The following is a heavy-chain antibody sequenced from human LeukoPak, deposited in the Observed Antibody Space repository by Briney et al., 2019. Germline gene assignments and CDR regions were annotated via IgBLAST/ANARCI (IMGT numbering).Heavy chain of an antibody. V-gene: IGHV3-48*03. CDR1: GFTFSSYE. CDR3: ARDSYYDILTGYSHFDY. Sequence: PGGSLRLSCAASGFTFSSYEMNWVRQAPGTGLEWVSYISSSGSTIYYSDSVKGRFTISRDNAKNSLYLQMNNLRAEDTAVYYCARDSYYDILTGYSHFDYWGQGTLVTVSS. CDR2: ISSSGSTI. D-gene: IGHD3-9*01. J-gene: IGHJ4*02.